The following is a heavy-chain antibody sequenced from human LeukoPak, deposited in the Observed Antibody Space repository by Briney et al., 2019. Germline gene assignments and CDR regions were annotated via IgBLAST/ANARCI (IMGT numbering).Heavy chain of an antibody. CDR3: ARDLRALYYYGSGSYPNYYYYMDV. D-gene: IGHD3-10*01. J-gene: IGHJ6*03. Sequence: SETLSLTCTVSGYSISSGYYWGWIRQPPGKGLEWIGSIYHSGSTYYNPSLKSRVTMSVDTSKNQFSLKLSSVTAADTAVYYCARDLRALYYYGSGSYPNYYYYMDVWGKGTTVTISS. CDR1: GYSISSGYY. CDR2: IYHSGST. V-gene: IGHV4-38-2*02.